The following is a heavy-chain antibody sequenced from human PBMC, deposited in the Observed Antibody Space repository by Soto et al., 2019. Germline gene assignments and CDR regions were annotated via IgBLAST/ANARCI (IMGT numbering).Heavy chain of an antibody. Sequence: QVQLVQSGAEVKKPGSSVRVSCKASGGTFSSYAISWVRQAPGQGLEWMGGIIPIFGTENYAQKFQGIVTITADESTSTAYMELSSLRSEDTAVYYCARDRIAGSKYYYGMDVWGQGTTVTVSS. CDR3: ARDRIAGSKYYYGMDV. CDR1: GGTFSSYA. CDR2: IIPIFGTE. D-gene: IGHD6-13*01. V-gene: IGHV1-69*01. J-gene: IGHJ6*02.